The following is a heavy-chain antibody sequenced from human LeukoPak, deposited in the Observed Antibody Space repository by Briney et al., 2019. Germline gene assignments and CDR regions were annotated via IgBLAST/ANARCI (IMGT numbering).Heavy chain of an antibody. V-gene: IGHV4-59*01. CDR2: SYYSGST. CDR1: GCSISSYY. J-gene: IGHJ4*02. CDR3: ATVVTRDYFDY. D-gene: IGHD4-17*01. Sequence: SETLSLTCTVSGCSISSYYWSWIRQPPGKGLEWIGYSYYSGSTNYNPSLKSRVTISVDTSKNQFSLKLSSVTAADTAVYYCATVVTRDYFDYWGQGTLVTVSS.